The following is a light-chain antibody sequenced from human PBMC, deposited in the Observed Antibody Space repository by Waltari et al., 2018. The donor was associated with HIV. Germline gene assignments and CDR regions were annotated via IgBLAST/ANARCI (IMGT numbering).Light chain of an antibody. Sequence: QSALTQPASVSGSPGQSITISCTGTSSDVGSYNLVSWYQQHPGKAPKLMIYEVSKRPSGVSNRFSVSKSGNTASLTIAGLQAEDEADYYCCSYAGSSTVGFGGGTKLTVL. CDR1: SSDVGSYNL. V-gene: IGLV2-23*02. CDR3: CSYAGSSTVG. J-gene: IGLJ2*01. CDR2: EVS.